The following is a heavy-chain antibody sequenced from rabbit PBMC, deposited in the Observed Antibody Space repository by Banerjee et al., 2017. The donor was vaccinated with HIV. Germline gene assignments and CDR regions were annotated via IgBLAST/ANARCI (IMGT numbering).Heavy chain of an antibody. CDR1: GFTLSGYW. CDR3: ARDVTWGDWDL. CDR2: IATGSGNT. D-gene: IGHD4-1*01. Sequence: QEQLVESGGGLVKPEGSLTLTCTASGFTLSGYWMSWVRQAPGKGLEWIGCIATGSGNTYYASWAKGRFTISKTSSTTVTLQMTSLTAADTATYFCARDVTWGDWDLWGQGTLVTVS. V-gene: IGHV1S45*01. J-gene: IGHJ6*01.